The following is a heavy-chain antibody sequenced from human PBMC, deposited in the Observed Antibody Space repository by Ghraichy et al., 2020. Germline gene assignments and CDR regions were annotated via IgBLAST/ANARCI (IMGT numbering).Heavy chain of an antibody. D-gene: IGHD6-6*01. CDR1: GGSISSYY. J-gene: IGHJ1*01. CDR2: IYYSGST. Sequence: SETLSLTCTVSGGSISSYYWSWIRQPPGKGLEWIGYIYYSGSTNYNPSLKSRVTISVDTSKNQFSLKLSSVTAADTAVYYCARDGSSSRYFQHWGQGTLVTVSS. V-gene: IGHV4-59*01. CDR3: ARDGSSSRYFQH.